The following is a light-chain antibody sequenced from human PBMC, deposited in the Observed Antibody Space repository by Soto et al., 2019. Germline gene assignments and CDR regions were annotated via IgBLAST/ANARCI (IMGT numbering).Light chain of an antibody. V-gene: IGKV3-20*01. CDR3: QQYGNLLWT. CDR2: GAS. CDR1: QSASTNY. Sequence: EVVLTQSPATLSLSPGERATLSCRASQSASTNYLAWYQQKPGQAPRLLIYGASIRATGIPDRFSGSGSGTDFTLTISRLESEDFAVYYCQQYGNLLWTFGQGTKVDIK. J-gene: IGKJ1*01.